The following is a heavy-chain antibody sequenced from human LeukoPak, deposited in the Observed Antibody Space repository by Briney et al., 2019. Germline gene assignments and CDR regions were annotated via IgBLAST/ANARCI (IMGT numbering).Heavy chain of an antibody. CDR1: GGSISSSSYY. CDR2: IYYSGST. D-gene: IGHD5-18*01. V-gene: IGHV4-39*07. J-gene: IGHJ4*02. CDR3: ARVHVDTGGEDY. Sequence: NPSETLSLTCTVSGGSISSSSYYWGWIRQPPGKGLEWIGSIYYSGSTYYNPSLKSRVTISVDTSKNQFSLKLSSVTAADTAVYYCARVHVDTGGEDYWGQGTLVTVSS.